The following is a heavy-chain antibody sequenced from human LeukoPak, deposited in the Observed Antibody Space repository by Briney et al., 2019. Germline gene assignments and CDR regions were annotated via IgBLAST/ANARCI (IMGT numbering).Heavy chain of an antibody. V-gene: IGHV4-59*01. J-gene: IGHJ4*02. D-gene: IGHD2-15*01. CDR3: ARGYCSGGSCPFDY. Sequence: SETLSRTCTVSGGSISSYYWSWLRQPPGKGLEWIGYIYYSGSTNYNPSLKSRITISVDTSKNQFSLKLSSVTAADTAVYYCARGYCSGGSCPFDYWGQGTLVTVSS. CDR1: GGSISSYY. CDR2: IYYSGST.